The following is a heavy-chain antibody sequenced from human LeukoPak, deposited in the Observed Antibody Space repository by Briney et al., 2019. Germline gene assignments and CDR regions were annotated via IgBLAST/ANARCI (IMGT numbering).Heavy chain of an antibody. V-gene: IGHV4-34*01. CDR1: GGSFSGYY. D-gene: IGHD3-22*01. CDR2: INHSEST. J-gene: IGHJ4*02. Sequence: PSETLSLTCAVYGGSFSGYYWSWIRQPPGKGLEWIGEINHSESTNYNPSLKSRVTISVDTSKNQFSLKLSSVTAADTAVYYCARGKTRITMIVAYDYWGQGTLVTVSS. CDR3: ARGKTRITMIVAYDY.